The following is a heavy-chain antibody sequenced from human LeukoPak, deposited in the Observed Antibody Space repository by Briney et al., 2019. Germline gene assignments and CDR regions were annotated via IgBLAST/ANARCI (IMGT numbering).Heavy chain of an antibody. CDR2: ISSNGGST. D-gene: IGHD2-15*01. Sequence: GGSLRLSCAASGFTFSSYAMHWVRQAPGKGLEYVSAISSNGGSTYYANSVKGRFTISRDDPHNTLYLQMNSLRAEDTAVYYCARGALDAATPFDSWGQGTLVTVSS. V-gene: IGHV3-64*01. CDR1: GFTFSSYA. J-gene: IGHJ5*01. CDR3: ARGALDAATPFDS.